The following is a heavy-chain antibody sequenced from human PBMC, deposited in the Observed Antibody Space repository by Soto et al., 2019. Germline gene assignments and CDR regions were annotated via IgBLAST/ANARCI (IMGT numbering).Heavy chain of an antibody. V-gene: IGHV1-69*02. J-gene: IGHJ5*02. D-gene: IGHD2-2*01. CDR2: VIPILGMA. Sequence: QVQLVQSGAEVKKPGSSVKVSCEASGGTFSSYSFSWVRQAPGQGLEWMGRVIPILGMANYAQKFQGRVTLTADKSTSRVYMEMSSLSSEDTAVYYCARGGAVVVPGAVDRHNWFDPWGQGTLVTVSS. CDR3: ARGGAVVVPGAVDRHNWFDP. CDR1: GGTFSSYS.